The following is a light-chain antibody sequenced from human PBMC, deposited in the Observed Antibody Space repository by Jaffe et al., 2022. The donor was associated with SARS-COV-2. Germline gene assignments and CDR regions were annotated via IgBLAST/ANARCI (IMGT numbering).Light chain of an antibody. V-gene: IGLV1-44*01. Sequence: QSVLAQPPSASGTPGQRVSISCSGSSSNIGSNTVIWYQQLPGTAPKLLIYRSSQRPSGVPDRFSGSKSGTSASLAISGLQSEDEADYYCAAWDDSLSGVIFGGGTKLTVL. J-gene: IGLJ2*01. CDR3: AAWDDSLSGVI. CDR2: RSS. CDR1: SSNIGSNT.